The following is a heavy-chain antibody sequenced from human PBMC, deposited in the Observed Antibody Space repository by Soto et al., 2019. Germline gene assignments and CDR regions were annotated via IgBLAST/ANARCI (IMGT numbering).Heavy chain of an antibody. V-gene: IGHV6-1*01. J-gene: IGHJ5*01. Sequence: QTLSLTCDISGDSVSTNTATWDWIRQSPSRGLEWLGRTYYRSRWYFDYAVSVKSRITISPDISNNQVSLQLTSVTPDDTAIYYCVRLIGNSWLDSWGQGTLVTVS. CDR3: VRLIGNSWLDS. CDR1: GDSVSTNTAT. CDR2: TYYRSRWYF. D-gene: IGHD3-22*01.